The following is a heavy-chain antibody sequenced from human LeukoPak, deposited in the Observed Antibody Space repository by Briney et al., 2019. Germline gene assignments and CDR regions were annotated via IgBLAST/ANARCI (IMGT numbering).Heavy chain of an antibody. CDR2: IYHSGST. J-gene: IGHJ5*02. Sequence: SETLSLTCTVSGYSISSGYYWGWIRQPPGKGLEWIGSIYHSGSTYYNPSLKSRVTISVDTSKNQFSLKLSSVTAADTAVYYCARDSHSDRSDYDFWSGYYKDWFDPWGQGTLVTVSS. D-gene: IGHD3-3*01. V-gene: IGHV4-38-2*02. CDR3: ARDSHSDRSDYDFWSGYYKDWFDP. CDR1: GYSISSGYY.